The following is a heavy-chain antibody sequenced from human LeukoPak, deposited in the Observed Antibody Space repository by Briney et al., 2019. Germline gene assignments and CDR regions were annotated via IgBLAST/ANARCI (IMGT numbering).Heavy chain of an antibody. J-gene: IGHJ5*02. CDR3: AREIAAAGTGNWFAP. CDR2: ISAYNGNT. CDR1: GYTFTSYG. Sequence: ASVKVSCKASGYTFTSYGISWVRQAPGQGLEWMGWISAYNGNTNYAQKLQGRVTMTTDTSTSTAYMELRSLRSDDTAVYYCAREIAAAGTGNWFAPWGQGTLVTVSS. V-gene: IGHV1-18*01. D-gene: IGHD6-13*01.